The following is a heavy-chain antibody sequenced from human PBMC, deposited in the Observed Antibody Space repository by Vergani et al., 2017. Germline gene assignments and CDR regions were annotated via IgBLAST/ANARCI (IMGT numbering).Heavy chain of an antibody. J-gene: IGHJ6*03. V-gene: IGHV3-33*01. Sequence: QVQLEESGGGVVQPGRSLRLSCAGSGFTLSSHAMHWVRQAPGKGLEWVAFIWYDGSKEYYADSVKGRFTISRDNSKNTLYLQMNNLRAADTAVYYCARSGYCAHGVCYMTYYYYMDVWGKGTAVTVS. CDR1: GFTLSSHA. CDR3: ARSGYCAHGVCYMTYYYYMDV. D-gene: IGHD2-8*01. CDR2: IWYDGSKE.